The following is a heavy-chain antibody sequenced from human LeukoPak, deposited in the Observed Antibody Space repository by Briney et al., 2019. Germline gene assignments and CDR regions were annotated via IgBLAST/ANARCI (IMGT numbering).Heavy chain of an antibody. CDR2: INHSGST. CDR1: GGSFSGYY. D-gene: IGHD6-19*01. V-gene: IGHV4-34*01. CDR3: ARWGGRSGGWYHSDY. Sequence: SETLSLTYAVYGGSFSGYYWSWIRQPPGKGLEWIGEINHSGSTNYNPSLKSRVTISVDTSKNQFSLKLSSVTAADTAVYYCARWGGRSGGWYHSDYWGQGTLVTVSS. J-gene: IGHJ4*02.